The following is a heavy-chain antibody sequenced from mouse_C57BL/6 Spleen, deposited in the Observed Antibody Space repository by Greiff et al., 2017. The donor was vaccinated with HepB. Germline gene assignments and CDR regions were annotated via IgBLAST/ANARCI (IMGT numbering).Heavy chain of an antibody. J-gene: IGHJ2*01. D-gene: IGHD2-1*01. CDR2: SRNKANDYTT. CDR1: GFTFSDFY. CDR3: ARDGPYGNYFDY. V-gene: IGHV7-1*01. Sequence: EVKLMESGGGLVQSGRSLRLSCATSGFTFSDFYMEWVRQAPGKGLEWIAASRNKANDYTTEYSASVKGRFIISRDTSHSILYLQMNDLRAEDTAIYYCARDGPYGNYFDYWGQGTTLTVSS.